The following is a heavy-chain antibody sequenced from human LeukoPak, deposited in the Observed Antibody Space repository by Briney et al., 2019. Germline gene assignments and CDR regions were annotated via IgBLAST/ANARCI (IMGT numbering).Heavy chain of an antibody. Sequence: YMXWVRQAPGQGLEGMXWINPNSGGTNYAQKFQGRVTITRDTSNSTAYMELSRLRSDDTAVYYCARFPGDSGSYFYPFDYWGQGTLVTVSS. CDR2: INPNSGGT. CDR1: Y. J-gene: IGHJ4*02. CDR3: ARFPGDSGSYFYPFDY. V-gene: IGHV1-2*02. D-gene: IGHD1-26*01.